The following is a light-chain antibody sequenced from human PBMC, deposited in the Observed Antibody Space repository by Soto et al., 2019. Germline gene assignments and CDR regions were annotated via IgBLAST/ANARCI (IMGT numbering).Light chain of an antibody. Sequence: DIPMTQSPSSLSASVGDRVTITCRASQTISTYLNWYQQKPWKAPKLLIYAASSLQSGVPSRFSGSGSETDFTLTISSLQPEDFATYDCQQTYRTPRTFGQGTKLEIK. CDR1: QTISTY. CDR2: AAS. CDR3: QQTYRTPRT. J-gene: IGKJ2*01. V-gene: IGKV1-39*01.